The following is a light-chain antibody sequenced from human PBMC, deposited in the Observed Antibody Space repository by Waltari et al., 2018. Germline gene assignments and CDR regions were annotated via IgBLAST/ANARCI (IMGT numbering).Light chain of an antibody. V-gene: IGLV1-36*01. CDR3: AAWDDSLNGVV. J-gene: IGLJ2*01. CDR1: SSNIATNA. Sequence: QSVLTQPPSVSAAPSPRVTNPCSGSSSNIATNAVNWYQQLPGKAPKLLIYYDDLLPSGVSDRFSGSKSGTSASLAISGLQSEDEADYYCAAWDDSLNGVVFGGGTKLTVL. CDR2: YDD.